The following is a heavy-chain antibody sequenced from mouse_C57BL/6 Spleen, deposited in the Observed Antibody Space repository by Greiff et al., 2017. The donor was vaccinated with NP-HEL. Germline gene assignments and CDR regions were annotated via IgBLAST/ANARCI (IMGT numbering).Heavy chain of an antibody. J-gene: IGHJ2*01. CDR1: GYTFTDYY. V-gene: IGHV1-26*01. Sequence: EVKLQQSGPELVKPGASVKISCKASGYTFTDYYMNWVKQSHGKSLEWIGDINPNNGGTSYNQKFKGKATLTVDKSSSTAYMELRSLTSEDSAVYYCARLTTTVESFDYWGQGTTLTVSS. CDR3: ARLTTTVESFDY. CDR2: INPNNGGT. D-gene: IGHD1-1*01.